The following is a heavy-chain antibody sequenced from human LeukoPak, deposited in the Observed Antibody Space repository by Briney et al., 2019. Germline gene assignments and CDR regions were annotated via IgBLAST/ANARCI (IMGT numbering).Heavy chain of an antibody. CDR1: GYIFTSYG. J-gene: IGHJ4*02. CDR3: ARAPYGDLDY. D-gene: IGHD4-17*01. V-gene: IGHV1-18*01. Sequence: GASVKVSCRASGYIFTSYGISWVRQAPGQGLEWMGWISVYNGNTNYAQKFQGRVTMITDTSTSTAYMELRSLRSDDTAVYYCARAPYGDLDYWGQGTLVTVSS. CDR2: ISVYNGNT.